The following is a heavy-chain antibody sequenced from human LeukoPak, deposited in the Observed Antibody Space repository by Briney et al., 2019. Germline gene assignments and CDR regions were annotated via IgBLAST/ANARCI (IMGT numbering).Heavy chain of an antibody. CDR3: ARLNVYCTNGVCYLGYFDY. J-gene: IGHJ4*02. CDR1: GFTFSSDA. Sequence: GGSLRLSCAASGFTFSSDAMSWVRQAPGKGLEWVSAISGSGGSTYYADSVKGRFTISRDNSKNTLYLQMNSLRAEDTAVYYCARLNVYCTNGVCYLGYFDYWGQGTLVTVSS. V-gene: IGHV3-23*01. D-gene: IGHD2-8*01. CDR2: ISGSGGST.